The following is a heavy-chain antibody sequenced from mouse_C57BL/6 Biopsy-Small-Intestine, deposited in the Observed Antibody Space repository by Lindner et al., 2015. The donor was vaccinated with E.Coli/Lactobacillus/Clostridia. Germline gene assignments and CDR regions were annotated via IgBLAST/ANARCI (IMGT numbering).Heavy chain of an antibody. CDR1: GFTFSDYG. D-gene: IGHD4-1*01. CDR3: ARPDWGTWAY. J-gene: IGHJ3*01. V-gene: IGHV5-17*01. Sequence: EVQLQESGGGLVKPGGSLKPSCAASGFTFSDYGMHWVRQAPEKGLEWVAYISSGSSTIYYADTVKGRFTISRDNAKNTLFLHMTSLRSEDTAMYYCARPDWGTWAYWGQGTLVTVSA. CDR2: ISSGSSTI.